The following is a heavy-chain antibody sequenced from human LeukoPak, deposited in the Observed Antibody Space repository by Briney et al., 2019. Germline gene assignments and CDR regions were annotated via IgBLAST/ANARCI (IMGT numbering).Heavy chain of an antibody. J-gene: IGHJ3*02. CDR1: GFTFRSYA. Sequence: GGSLRLSCAASGFTFRSYAMHWVRQAPGKGLEWVAVISYDGSNKYYADSVKGRFTISRDNSKNTLFLQMNSLRAEDTAVYYCAKEGMEYCSGGSCYDDEDAFDIWGQGTMVTVSS. CDR3: AKEGMEYCSGGSCYDDEDAFDI. CDR2: ISYDGSNK. V-gene: IGHV3-30*04. D-gene: IGHD2-15*01.